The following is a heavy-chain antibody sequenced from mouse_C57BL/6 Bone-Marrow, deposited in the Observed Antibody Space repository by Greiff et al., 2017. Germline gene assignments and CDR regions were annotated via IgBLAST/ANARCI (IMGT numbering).Heavy chain of an antibody. CDR2: IYPRSGNT. J-gene: IGHJ2*01. CDR3: ARREVVARGDY. D-gene: IGHD1-1*01. Sequence: QVQLKQSGAELARPGASVKLSCKASGYTFTSYGISWVKQRTGQGLEWIGEIYPRSGNTYYNEKFKGKATLTADKSSRTAYMELRSLTSEDSAVYFCARREVVARGDYWGQGTTLTVSS. CDR1: GYTFTSYG. V-gene: IGHV1-81*01.